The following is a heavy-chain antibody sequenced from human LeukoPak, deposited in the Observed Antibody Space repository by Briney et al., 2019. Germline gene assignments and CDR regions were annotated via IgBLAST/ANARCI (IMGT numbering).Heavy chain of an antibody. CDR2: ISGSGGST. CDR3: AKDQRRAAAGRQYFYYGMDV. D-gene: IGHD6-13*01. CDR1: GFTFSSYA. V-gene: IGHV3-23*01. J-gene: IGHJ6*02. Sequence: GASLRLSCAASGFTFSSYAMSWVRQAPGKGLEWVPAISGSGGSTYYADSVKGRFTISRDNSKNTLYLQMNSLRAEDTAVYYCAKDQRRAAAGRQYFYYGMDVWGQGTTVTVSS.